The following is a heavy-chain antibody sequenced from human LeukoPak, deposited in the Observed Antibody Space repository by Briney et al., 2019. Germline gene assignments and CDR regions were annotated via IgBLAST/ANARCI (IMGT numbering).Heavy chain of an antibody. CDR3: ARVPINYDSSGYFQVGMDV. V-gene: IGHV1-69*04. Sequence: GASVKVSCKASGGTFSSYAISWVRQAPGQGLEWMGRIIPIFGIANYAQKFQGRVTMTADKSTSTAYMELSSLRSEDTAVYYCARVPINYDSSGYFQVGMDVWGQGTTVTVSS. CDR1: GGTFSSYA. J-gene: IGHJ6*02. CDR2: IIPIFGIA. D-gene: IGHD3-22*01.